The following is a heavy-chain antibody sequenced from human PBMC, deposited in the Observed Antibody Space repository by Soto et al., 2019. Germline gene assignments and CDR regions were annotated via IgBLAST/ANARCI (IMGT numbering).Heavy chain of an antibody. D-gene: IGHD2-8*01. V-gene: IGHV1-69*01. Sequence: QAQLVQSGAEVKKPGSSVKVSCTASGGTFTDLGLHWVRQAPGQGLEWMGGIIPIFGTPNYAQKFQGRVIITADEFTSTAHMELSSLRSEDTAVYYCGRYCTNTKCRGGYYLDLWGQGTLLTVSS. J-gene: IGHJ5*02. CDR2: IIPIFGTP. CDR3: GRYCTNTKCRGGYYLDL. CDR1: GGTFTDLG.